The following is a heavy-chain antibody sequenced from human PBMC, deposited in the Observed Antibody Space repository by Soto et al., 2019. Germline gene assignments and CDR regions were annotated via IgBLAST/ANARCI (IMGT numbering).Heavy chain of an antibody. CDR2: INWNSETV. D-gene: IGHD5-12*01. CDR3: ARDQDLGGYDLRPMYGLDV. J-gene: IGHJ6*02. Sequence: GGSLRLSCATSGFIFDDYAMHWVRQIPGKGLEWVSGINWNSETVGYADSVKGRFTISRDSAKNSLYLQMTTLRPEDTALYFCARDQDLGGYDLRPMYGLDVWGQGTTVTVSS. CDR1: GFIFDDYA. V-gene: IGHV3-9*01.